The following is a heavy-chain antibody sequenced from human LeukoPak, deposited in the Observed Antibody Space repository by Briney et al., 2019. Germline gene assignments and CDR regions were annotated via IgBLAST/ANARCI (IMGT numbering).Heavy chain of an antibody. J-gene: IGHJ5*02. Sequence: SQTLSLTCTVSGGSISSGSYYWSWIRQPPGKGLEWIGSIYYSGSTYNNRSLKRRLTISIDTSKNQFSLRLSSVTAADTAVYYCTREVEGYSYASGRFLHFDPWGQGTLVTVSS. CDR1: GGSISSGSYY. V-gene: IGHV4-39*07. CDR2: IYYSGST. D-gene: IGHD3-10*01. CDR3: TREVEGYSYASGRFLHFDP.